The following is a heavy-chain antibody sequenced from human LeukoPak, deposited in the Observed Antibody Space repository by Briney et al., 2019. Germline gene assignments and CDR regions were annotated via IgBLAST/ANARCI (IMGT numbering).Heavy chain of an antibody. D-gene: IGHD7-27*01. V-gene: IGHV3-30-3*01. J-gene: IGHJ3*02. CDR1: GFTFSSYA. Sequence: GGSLRLSCAASGFTFSSYAMHWVRQAPGKGLEWVAVISYDGSNKYYADSVKGRFTISRDNSKNTLYLQMNSLRAEDTAVYYCARSWGLNAFDIWGQGTMVTVSS. CDR2: ISYDGSNK. CDR3: ARSWGLNAFDI.